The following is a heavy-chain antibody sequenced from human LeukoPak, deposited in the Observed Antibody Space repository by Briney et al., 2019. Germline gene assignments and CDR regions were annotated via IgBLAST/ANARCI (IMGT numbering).Heavy chain of an antibody. CDR1: GYTFSDNY. D-gene: IGHD3-16*01. J-gene: IGHJ4*02. V-gene: IGHV1-2*02. CDR3: ARGPYVWGSSNITPRGDY. CDR2: INPKTGGI. Sequence: GASVKVSCKASGYTFSDNYINWARQAPGQGPEWLGWINPKTGGIKYAQKFEGRVTMTRDTSISTAYMELTRLRSDDTAVYYCARGPYVWGSSNITPRGDYWGQGTLVTVSS.